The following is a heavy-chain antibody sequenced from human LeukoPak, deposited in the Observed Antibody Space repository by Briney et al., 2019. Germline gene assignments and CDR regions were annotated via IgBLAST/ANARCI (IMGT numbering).Heavy chain of an antibody. CDR1: GFTFSSYG. Sequence: GGSLRLSCAASGFTFSSYGMHWVRQAPGKGLEWVAVISYDGSNKYYADSVKGRFTISRDNSKNTLYLQMNSLRAEDTAVYYCAKGTLWFGELLIWGQGTLVTVSS. J-gene: IGHJ4*02. CDR2: ISYDGSNK. V-gene: IGHV3-30*18. D-gene: IGHD3-10*01. CDR3: AKGTLWFGELLI.